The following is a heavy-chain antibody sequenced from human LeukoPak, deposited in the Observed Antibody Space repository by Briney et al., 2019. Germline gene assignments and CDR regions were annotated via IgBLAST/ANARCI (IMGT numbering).Heavy chain of an antibody. D-gene: IGHD3-10*01. CDR3: ARALYGSGSSFDY. J-gene: IGHJ4*02. CDR1: GFTFSSYW. V-gene: IGHV3-7*04. Sequence: GGSLRLSCAASGFTFSSYWMSWVRQAPGKGLEWVANIKQDGSDKYYVDSVKGRFTISRDNAKNSLYLQMNSLRAEDTAVYYCARALYGSGSSFDYWGQGTLVTVSS. CDR2: IKQDGSDK.